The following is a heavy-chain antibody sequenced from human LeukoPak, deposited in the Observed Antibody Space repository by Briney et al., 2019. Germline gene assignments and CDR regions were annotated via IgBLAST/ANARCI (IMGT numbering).Heavy chain of an antibody. CDR1: GITVSSYA. D-gene: IGHD1-1*01. CDR3: AKERSATNVAGTNFEY. CDR2: FSTSGTT. Sequence: PGGSPRLSCVASGITVSSYAMSWVRQAPGKGLEWVSTFSTSGTTYYADSVKGRFTISRDDSQNTVYLQVSSLRGEDTAVYYCAKERSATNVAGTNFEYWGQGTLVTVSS. J-gene: IGHJ4*02. V-gene: IGHV3-23*01.